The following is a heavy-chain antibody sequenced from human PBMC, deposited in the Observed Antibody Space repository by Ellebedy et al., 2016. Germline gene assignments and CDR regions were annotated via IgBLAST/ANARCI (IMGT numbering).Heavy chain of an antibody. CDR3: ARGRAEELDS. D-gene: IGHD1-1*01. V-gene: IGHV3-30-3*01. J-gene: IGHJ4*02. Sequence: GGSLRLSXAASGFIFSNYVMHWVRQAPGKGLEWVAAISSDGSNQFYAHFVKGRFTISRDNSKNTLYLQMSSLRADDTGVYYCARGRAEELDSWGQGTLVTVSS. CDR2: ISSDGSNQ. CDR1: GFIFSNYV.